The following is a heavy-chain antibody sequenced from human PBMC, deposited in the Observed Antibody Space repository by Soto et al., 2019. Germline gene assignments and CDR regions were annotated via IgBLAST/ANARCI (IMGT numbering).Heavy chain of an antibody. J-gene: IGHJ4*02. CDR1: GFTFSSYA. D-gene: IGHD3-3*01. Sequence: GGSLRLSCSASGFTFSSYAMHWVRQAPGKGLEYVSAISSNGGSTYYADSVKGRFTISRDNSKNTLYLQMSSLRAEDTALYYCVKDTEPPPYYDFWSGYYYVFDYWGQGTLVTVSS. V-gene: IGHV3-64D*08. CDR2: ISSNGGST. CDR3: VKDTEPPPYYDFWSGYYYVFDY.